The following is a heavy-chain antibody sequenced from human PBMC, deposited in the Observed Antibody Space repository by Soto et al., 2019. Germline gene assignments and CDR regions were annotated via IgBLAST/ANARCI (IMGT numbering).Heavy chain of an antibody. D-gene: IGHD6-6*01. CDR2: IYHSGST. CDR1: GGSISSGGYS. J-gene: IGHJ4*02. CDR3: AGGIAARPLGY. V-gene: IGHV4-30-2*01. Sequence: QLQLQESGSGLVKPSQTLSLTCAVSGGSISSGGYSWSWIRQPPGKGLEWIGYIYHSGSTYYNPSPQSRGTISVDRSKNQFSLKLSSVTAADTAVYYCAGGIAARPLGYWGQGTLVTVSS.